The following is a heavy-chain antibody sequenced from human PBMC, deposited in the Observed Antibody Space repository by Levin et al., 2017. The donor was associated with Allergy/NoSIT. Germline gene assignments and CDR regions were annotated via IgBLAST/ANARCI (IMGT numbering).Heavy chain of an antibody. CDR3: ARGDTAMVTIFGHEFDY. D-gene: IGHD5-18*01. Sequence: GESLKISCAASGFTFSSYSMNWVRQAPGKGLEWVSSISSSSSYIYYADSVKGRFTISRDNAKNSLYLQMNSLRAEDTAVYYCARGDTAMVTIFGHEFDYWGQGTLVTVSS. CDR2: ISSSSSYI. V-gene: IGHV3-21*01. CDR1: GFTFSSYS. J-gene: IGHJ4*02.